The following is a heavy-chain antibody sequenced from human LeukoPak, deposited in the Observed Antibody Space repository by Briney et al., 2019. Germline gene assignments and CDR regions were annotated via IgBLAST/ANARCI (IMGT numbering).Heavy chain of an antibody. V-gene: IGHV1-3*01. CDR1: GYGFMNYA. CDR2: VNAGNGDT. Sequence: GASVKVSCKTSGYGFMNYAVQWVRQAPGERPEWMGWVNAGNGDTRYSPEFQGRVTIARDTSASTVYMELSSLTSADTATYYCARGRWVGTTQAYYLDFWGQGTLVTVSS. J-gene: IGHJ4*02. CDR3: ARGRWVGTTQAYYLDF. D-gene: IGHD1-26*01.